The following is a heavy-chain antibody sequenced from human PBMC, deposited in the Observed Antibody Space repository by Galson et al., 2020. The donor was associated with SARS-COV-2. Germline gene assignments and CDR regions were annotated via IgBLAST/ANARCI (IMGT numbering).Heavy chain of an antibody. Sequence: GGSLRLSCAASGFTFSSYGMHWVRQAPGKGLEWVAVISYDGSNKYYADSVKGRFTISRDNSKNTLYLQMNSLRAEDTAVYYCAKDRAYYDILTGYMKDWVEYYYYGMDVWGQGTTVTVSS. V-gene: IGHV3-30*18. CDR3: AKDRAYYDILTGYMKDWVEYYYYGMDV. CDR1: GFTFSSYG. CDR2: ISYDGSNK. D-gene: IGHD3-9*01. J-gene: IGHJ6*02.